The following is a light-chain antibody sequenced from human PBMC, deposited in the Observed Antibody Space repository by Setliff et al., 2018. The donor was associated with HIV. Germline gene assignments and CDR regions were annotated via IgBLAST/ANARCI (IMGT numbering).Light chain of an antibody. J-gene: IGLJ2*01. CDR2: DLI. V-gene: IGLV2-14*03. CDR3: SSYTSSSTLI. CDR1: SRDVGGYNY. Sequence: SVLTQPASVSGSPGQSITISCTGTSRDVGGYNYVSWYQQHPGKAPKLMIYDLINRPSGVSNRFSGSRSGNTASLTISGLQTEDEADYYCSSYTSSSTLIFGGGTKVTVL.